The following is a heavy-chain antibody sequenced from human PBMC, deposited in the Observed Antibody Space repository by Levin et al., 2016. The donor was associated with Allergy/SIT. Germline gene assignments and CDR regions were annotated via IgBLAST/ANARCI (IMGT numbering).Heavy chain of an antibody. Sequence: ASVKVSCKASGYSFTTYGITWVRQAPGQGLEWMGRISGYSGRTNYAQELQGRVTMTTDTSTTTAYMELRSLRSDDTAVYYCARGYDSGTYSLDYWGQGTLVTVSS. CDR3: ARGYDSGTYSLDY. CDR1: GYSFTTYG. D-gene: IGHD1-26*01. J-gene: IGHJ4*02. CDR2: ISGYSGRT. V-gene: IGHV1-18*01.